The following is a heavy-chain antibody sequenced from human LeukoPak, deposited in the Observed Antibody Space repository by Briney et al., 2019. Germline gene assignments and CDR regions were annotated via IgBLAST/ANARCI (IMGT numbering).Heavy chain of an antibody. CDR1: GFTFSSYG. Sequence: GGPLRLSCAASGFTFSSYGMHWVRQAPGKGLEWVSSISSSSSYIYYADSVKGRFTISRDNAKNSLYLQMNSLRAEDTAVYYCARDSEDGYVDWGQGTLVTVSS. CDR2: ISSSSSYI. CDR3: ARDSEDGYVD. V-gene: IGHV3-21*01. D-gene: IGHD5-24*01. J-gene: IGHJ4*02.